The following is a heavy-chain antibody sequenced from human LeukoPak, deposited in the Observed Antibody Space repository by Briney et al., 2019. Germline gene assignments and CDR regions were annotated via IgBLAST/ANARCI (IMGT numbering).Heavy chain of an antibody. CDR1: GGTFSSYA. D-gene: IGHD3-9*01. Sequence: ASVKVSCKASGGTFSSYAISWVRQAPGQGLEWMGWINPNSGGTNYAQKFQGRVTMTRDTSISTAYMELSRLRSDDTAVYYCARDVPRYFDWLFYLNWFDPWGQGTLVTVSS. CDR2: INPNSGGT. CDR3: ARDVPRYFDWLFYLNWFDP. V-gene: IGHV1-2*02. J-gene: IGHJ5*02.